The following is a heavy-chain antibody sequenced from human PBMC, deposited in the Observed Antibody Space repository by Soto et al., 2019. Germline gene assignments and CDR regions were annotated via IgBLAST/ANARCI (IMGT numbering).Heavy chain of an antibody. CDR3: ARESEDLTSNFDY. Sequence: EVQLVESGGGPVKPGGSLRLSCAASGFTFTRYSMNWVRQAPGKGLEWVSSISSTTNYIYYGDSMKGRFTISRDNAKNSLYLEMNSLRAEDTAVYYCARESEDLTSNFDYWGQGPLVTVSS. V-gene: IGHV3-21*06. J-gene: IGHJ4*02. CDR1: GFTFTRYS. CDR2: ISSTTNYI.